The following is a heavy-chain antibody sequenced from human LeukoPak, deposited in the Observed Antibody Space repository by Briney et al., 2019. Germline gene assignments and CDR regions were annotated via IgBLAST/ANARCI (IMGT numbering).Heavy chain of an antibody. Sequence: RASVKVSCKASGYTFTSYGISWVRQAPGQGLEWMGWISAYSGNTNYAQKLQGRVTITRNTSISTAYMELSSLRSEDTAVYYCARGGNPAFDYWGQGTLVTVSS. J-gene: IGHJ4*02. D-gene: IGHD1-14*01. CDR3: ARGGNPAFDY. V-gene: IGHV1-18*01. CDR2: ISAYSGNT. CDR1: GYTFTSYG.